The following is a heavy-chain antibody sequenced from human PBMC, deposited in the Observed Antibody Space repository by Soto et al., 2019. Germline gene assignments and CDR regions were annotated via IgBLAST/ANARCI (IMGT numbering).Heavy chain of an antibody. Sequence: QVQLVQSGAEVKKPGASVKVSCKASGYTFTSYALHWVRQAPGQRLEWMGWFNAGNGNTKYSQKFQGRVTITRDTSANTAYMELSSLRSEDTAVYYCARDVLYDVWGQGTTVTVSS. D-gene: IGHD3-3*01. CDR3: ARDVLYDV. J-gene: IGHJ6*02. V-gene: IGHV1-3*01. CDR2: FNAGNGNT. CDR1: GYTFTSYA.